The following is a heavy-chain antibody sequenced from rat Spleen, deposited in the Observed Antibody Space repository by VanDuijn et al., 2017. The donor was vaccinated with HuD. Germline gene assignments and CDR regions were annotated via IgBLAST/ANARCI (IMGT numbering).Heavy chain of an antibody. V-gene: IGHV3-1*01. CDR3: ARTMYTTDYYYVPFAY. CDR2: ISYSGST. Sequence: EVQLQESGPGLVKPSQSLSLTCSVTGYSITNNYWGWIRKFPGNQMEWMAYISYSGSTGYNPSLKSRISISRDTSKNQFFLQLNSVTTEDTAAYYCARTMYTTDYYYVPFAYWGQGVMVTVSS. D-gene: IGHD1-6*01. J-gene: IGHJ2*01. CDR1: GYSITNNY.